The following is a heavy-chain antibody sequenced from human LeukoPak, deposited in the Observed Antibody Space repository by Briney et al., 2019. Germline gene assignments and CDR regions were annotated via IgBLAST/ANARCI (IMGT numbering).Heavy chain of an antibody. CDR2: INHSGST. J-gene: IGHJ5*02. CDR1: GGSFSGYY. Sequence: TSETLSLTCAVYGGSFSGYYWSWIRQPPGKGLEWIGEINHSGSTNYNPSLKSQVTISVDTSKNQFSLKLRSVTAADTAVYYCVRVGDSGYDYRGWIDPWGQGTLVTVSS. D-gene: IGHD5-12*01. V-gene: IGHV4-34*01. CDR3: VRVGDSGYDYRGWIDP.